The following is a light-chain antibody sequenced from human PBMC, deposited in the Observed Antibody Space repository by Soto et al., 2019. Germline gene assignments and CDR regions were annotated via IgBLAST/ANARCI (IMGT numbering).Light chain of an antibody. CDR2: DAS. Sequence: EIVLTQSPATLSLSPGERATLSCRASQSVSSYLAWYQQKPGQAPRLLIYDASNRATGIPARFSGSGSGTDFTLTISRLEPEDFAVYCCQQGSNWPPWTFGQGTKVEIK. CDR1: QSVSSY. V-gene: IGKV3-11*01. CDR3: QQGSNWPPWT. J-gene: IGKJ1*01.